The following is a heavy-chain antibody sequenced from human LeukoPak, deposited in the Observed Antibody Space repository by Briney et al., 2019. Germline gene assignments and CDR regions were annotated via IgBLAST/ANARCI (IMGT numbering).Heavy chain of an antibody. Sequence: ASVKVSCKASGYTFTGYDINWVRQAPGQGLEWMGWISASNGKTEYAQKLQGRVTMTTDTSINTAYMELSSLRSDDTAVYYCARDARCWGGSCYSPDTTLDYWGEGTLVTVSS. D-gene: IGHD2-15*01. CDR2: ISASNGKT. J-gene: IGHJ4*02. CDR3: ARDARCWGGSCYSPDTTLDY. V-gene: IGHV1-18*04. CDR1: GYTFTGYD.